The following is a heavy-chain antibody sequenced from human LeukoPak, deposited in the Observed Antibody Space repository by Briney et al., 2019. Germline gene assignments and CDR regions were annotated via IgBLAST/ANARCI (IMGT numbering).Heavy chain of an antibody. D-gene: IGHD2-15*01. CDR1: GGTFSIYA. V-gene: IGHV1-69*05. J-gene: IGHJ4*02. CDR2: IIYILGTA. Sequence: SVKVSCKASGGTFSIYAISWVRQAPGQGLEWMGGIIYILGTANYAQKLQGRVTITTDESTSPANRELSSLRSADTAVYYCARGPLSKVVVPTRDYFDYGGPRTLVTVSS. CDR3: ARGPLSKVVVPTRDYFDY.